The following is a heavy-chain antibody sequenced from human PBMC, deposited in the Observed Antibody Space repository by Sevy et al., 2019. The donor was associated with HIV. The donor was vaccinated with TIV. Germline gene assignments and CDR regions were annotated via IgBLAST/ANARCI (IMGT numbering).Heavy chain of an antibody. CDR3: ARDQTAARKGLDY. CDR2: INVGNGNT. Sequence: ASVKVSCKASGYTFTNYALHWVRQAPGQSLEWMGWINVGNGNTRYSQKFQDRFTITRGTSASTAYMELNSLTSEDTAVYYCARDQTAARKGLDYWGPGTLVTVSS. V-gene: IGHV1-3*01. J-gene: IGHJ4*02. D-gene: IGHD2-15*01. CDR1: GYTFTNYA.